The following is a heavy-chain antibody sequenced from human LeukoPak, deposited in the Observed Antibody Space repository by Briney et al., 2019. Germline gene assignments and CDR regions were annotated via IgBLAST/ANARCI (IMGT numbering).Heavy chain of an antibody. V-gene: IGHV4-59*01. CDR3: ASSTIQGWFDP. CDR1: GGSISTYY. Sequence: PSETLSLSCTVSGGSISTYYWSWIRQPPGKGLEWIGYICYSGSTDYNPSLKSRVTISGDTSKNQFSLKLSSVTAADTAVYYCASSTIQGWFDPWGQATMPAVPS. J-gene: IGHJ5*02. D-gene: IGHD2-21*01. CDR2: ICYSGST.